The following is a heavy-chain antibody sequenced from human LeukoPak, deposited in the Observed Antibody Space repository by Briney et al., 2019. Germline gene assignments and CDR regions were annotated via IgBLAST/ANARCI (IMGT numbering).Heavy chain of an antibody. CDR2: ISGSGGST. Sequence: PGGSLRLSRAASGFTFSSYAMSWVRQAPGKGLEWVSAISGSGGSTYYADSVNGRFTISRDNSKNALYLQMNSLRAEDTAVYYCAKDLGGCISTSCYFDYWGQGTLVTVSS. D-gene: IGHD2-2*01. CDR1: GFTFSSYA. J-gene: IGHJ4*02. CDR3: AKDLGGCISTSCYFDY. V-gene: IGHV3-23*01.